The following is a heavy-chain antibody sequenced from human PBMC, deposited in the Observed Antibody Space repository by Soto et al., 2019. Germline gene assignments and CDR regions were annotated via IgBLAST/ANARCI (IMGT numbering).Heavy chain of an antibody. J-gene: IGHJ4*02. V-gene: IGHV3-30*18. D-gene: IGHD5-12*01. CDR2: ISYDGSYK. CDR3: AKEGSVVATTPAFDY. Sequence: QVQLVESGGGVVQPGRSLRLSCAASGFTFSSYGMHWVRQAPGKGLEWVAVISYDGSYKYYADSMKGRVTISRDNSKNTLYVQMNCLRAEDTAVYYCAKEGSVVATTPAFDYWGQGTLVTVSS. CDR1: GFTFSSYG.